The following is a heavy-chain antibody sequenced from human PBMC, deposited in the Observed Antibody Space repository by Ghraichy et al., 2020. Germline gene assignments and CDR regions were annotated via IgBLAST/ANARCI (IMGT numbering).Heavy chain of an antibody. CDR3: ARVGRSRGVRGAHIDY. CDR2: IYYSGST. D-gene: IGHD3-10*01. V-gene: IGHV4-59*01. CDR1: GGSISSYY. Sequence: SQTLSLTCTVSGGSISSYYWSWIRQPPGKGLEWIGYIYYSGSTNYNPSLKSRVTISVDTSKNQFSLKLSSVTAADTAGYYCARVGRSRGVRGAHIDYWGQGTLVTVSS. J-gene: IGHJ4*02.